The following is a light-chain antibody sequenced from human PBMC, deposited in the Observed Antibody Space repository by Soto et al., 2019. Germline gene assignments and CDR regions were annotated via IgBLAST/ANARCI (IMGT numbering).Light chain of an antibody. CDR3: QHYSSSPLFT. V-gene: IGKV3-20*01. J-gene: IGKJ3*01. CDR1: QSVSSSY. CDR2: GAS. Sequence: EIVLTQSPGTLSLSPGERATLSCRASQSVSSSYLAWYQQKPGQAPRLLIYGASSRATGIQDRFSGSGSGTDFTLTISRLEPEDFALYYCQHYSSSPLFTFGPGTKVDIK.